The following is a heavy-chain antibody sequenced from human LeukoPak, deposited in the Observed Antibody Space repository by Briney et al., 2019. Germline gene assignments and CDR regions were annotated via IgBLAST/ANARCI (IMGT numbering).Heavy chain of an antibody. CDR2: ISGSGGST. J-gene: IGHJ6*02. V-gene: IGHV3-23*01. Sequence: GGSLRLSCAASGFTFSSYAMAWVRQAPGKGLEWVSVISGSGGSTYYADSVKGRFTISRDNSKNTLYLQMNSLRAEDTAVYYCARDLGSNGCMDVWGQGTTVTVSS. CDR1: GFTFSSYA. CDR3: ARDLGSNGCMDV. D-gene: IGHD6-13*01.